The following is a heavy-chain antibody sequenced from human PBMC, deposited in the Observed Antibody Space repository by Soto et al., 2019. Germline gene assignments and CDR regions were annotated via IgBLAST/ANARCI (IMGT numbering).Heavy chain of an antibody. CDR2: IHYSGST. D-gene: IGHD3-22*01. V-gene: IGHV4-59*11. CDR1: GGSISSHY. J-gene: IGHJ5*02. Sequence: SETLSLTCTVSGGSISSHYWSWIRQSPAKGLEWIGYIHYSGSTNYNPSLKSRVTISVDTSKNQFSLKLSSVTAADTAVYYCARAADSSGLYNWFDPWGQGTLVTVS. CDR3: ARAADSSGLYNWFDP.